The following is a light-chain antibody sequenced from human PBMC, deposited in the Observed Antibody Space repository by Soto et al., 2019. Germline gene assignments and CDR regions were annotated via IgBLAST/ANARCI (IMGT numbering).Light chain of an antibody. Sequence: EIVLTQSPGTLSLCPGERAALSCRTSQSVPSNYLAWYQQKPGQAPRLLIYGASSRTTVIADRFSGSGSGTELTLTISRMEPEEFPVYYFQQYGNSPWTVGQGTTVEIK. J-gene: IGKJ1*01. CDR2: GAS. V-gene: IGKV3-20*01. CDR3: QQYGNSPWT. CDR1: QSVPSNY.